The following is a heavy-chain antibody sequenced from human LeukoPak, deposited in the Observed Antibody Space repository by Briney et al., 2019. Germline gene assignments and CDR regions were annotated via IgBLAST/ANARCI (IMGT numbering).Heavy chain of an antibody. V-gene: IGHV1-69*13. CDR1: GGTFSSYA. D-gene: IGHD2-2*02. CDR2: IIPIFGTA. J-gene: IGHJ5*02. CDR3: ARDGCSSTSCYTVNNWFDP. Sequence: SVKVSCKASGGTFSSYAISWVRQAPGQGLEWMGGIIPIFGTANYAQKFQGRVTITADESTSTAYMELSSLRSEDAAVYYCARDGCSSTSCYTVNNWFDPWGQGTLVTVSS.